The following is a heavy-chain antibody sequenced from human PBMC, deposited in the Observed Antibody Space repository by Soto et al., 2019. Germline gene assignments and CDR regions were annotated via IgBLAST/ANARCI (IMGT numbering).Heavy chain of an antibody. CDR3: ARAGSYDSSGYFDY. V-gene: IGHV4-30-2*01. CDR1: GGSISSGGYS. CDR2: IYHSGST. D-gene: IGHD3-22*01. Sequence: SETRSLTCAVAGGSISSGGYSWSWIRQPPGKGLEWIGYIYHSGSTYYNPSLKSRVTISVDRSKNQFSLKLSSVTAAATPVYSRARAGSYDSSGYFDYCRQGTLVTVSS. J-gene: IGHJ4*02.